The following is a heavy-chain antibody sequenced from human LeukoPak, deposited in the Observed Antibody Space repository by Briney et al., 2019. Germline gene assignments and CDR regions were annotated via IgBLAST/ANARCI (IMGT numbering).Heavy chain of an antibody. J-gene: IGHJ3*02. CDR3: ASPNYYDSSGDAFDI. D-gene: IGHD3-22*01. V-gene: IGHV4-61*02. CDR2: IYTSGST. Sequence: SETLSLTCTVSGGSISSGSYYWSWIRQPAGKGLEWIGRIYTSGSTNYNPSLKSRVTISVDTSKNQFSLKLRSVTAADTAVYYCASPNYYDSSGDAFDIWGQGTMVTVSS. CDR1: GGSISSGSYY.